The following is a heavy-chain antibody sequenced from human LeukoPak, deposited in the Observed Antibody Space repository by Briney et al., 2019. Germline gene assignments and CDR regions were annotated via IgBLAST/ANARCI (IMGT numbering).Heavy chain of an antibody. D-gene: IGHD6-19*01. CDR2: IKEDGSEK. CDR1: GFAFSYYS. J-gene: IGHJ1*01. CDR3: ARGGKIALAGTRSPQYFQH. Sequence: GGSLRLSCAASGFAFSYYSMNWVRQAPGKGLEWVANIKEDGSEKYYVDSVQGRFTISRDNAKNSLYLQMNSLRVEDTAVYYCARGGKIALAGTRSPQYFQHWGQGTLVTVSS. V-gene: IGHV3-7*04.